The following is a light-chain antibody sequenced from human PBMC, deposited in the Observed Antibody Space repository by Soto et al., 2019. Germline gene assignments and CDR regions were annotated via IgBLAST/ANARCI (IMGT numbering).Light chain of an antibody. CDR3: AAWDDSLTGYV. CDR1: SSNIGNNY. J-gene: IGLJ1*01. Sequence: QSVLTQPPSASGTSGQRVTISCSGSSSNIGNNYVYWYQLLPGTAPKLLIYRNNQRPSGVPDRFSGSKSGTSASLAISGLRSEDEADYYCAAWDDSLTGYVFGTGTKVTVL. V-gene: IGLV1-47*01. CDR2: RNN.